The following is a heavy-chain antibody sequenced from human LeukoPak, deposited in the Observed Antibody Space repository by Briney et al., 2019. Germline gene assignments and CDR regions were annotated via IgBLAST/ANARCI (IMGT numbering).Heavy chain of an antibody. CDR2: ISGSGGST. CDR1: GFTFSSYA. V-gene: IGHV3-23*01. Sequence: GGSLRLSCAASGFTFSSYAMSWVRQAPGKGLEWVSAISGSGGSTYYADSVKGRFTISRDKLKNTLYLQMNSLRAEDTAVYYCATTDYDILTGYSPHWGQGTLVTVSS. D-gene: IGHD3-9*01. CDR3: ATTDYDILTGYSPH. J-gene: IGHJ4*02.